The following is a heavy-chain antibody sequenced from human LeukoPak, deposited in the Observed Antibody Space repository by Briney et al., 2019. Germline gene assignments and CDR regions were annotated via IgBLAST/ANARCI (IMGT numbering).Heavy chain of an antibody. CDR2: VADDGKDK. V-gene: IGHV3-30*04. D-gene: IGHD6-19*01. J-gene: IGHJ4*02. CDR3: ARDRHIAGAGYYFDY. Sequence: PGGSPRLSCAASGFTFSTYPMHWVRQAPGKGLEWVAVVADDGKDKHYVESVKGRFTISRDNSKNTLYLQMNSLRVEDTAVYYCARDRHIAGAGYYFDYWGQGTLVTVSS. CDR1: GFTFSTYP.